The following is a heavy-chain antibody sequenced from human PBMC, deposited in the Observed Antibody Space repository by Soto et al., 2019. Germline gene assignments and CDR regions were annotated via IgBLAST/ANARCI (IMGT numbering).Heavy chain of an antibody. V-gene: IGHV1-69*13. Sequence: GASVKVSCKASGGTFSSYAISGVREAPGQGPEWMGGIVPIFGTANYAQKFQGRVTITADESTSTAYMELSSLRSEDTAVYYCARTGIAVAGTVVWYYAMDAWGQGTAVTVSS. J-gene: IGHJ6*02. D-gene: IGHD6-19*01. CDR1: GGTFSSYA. CDR2: IVPIFGTA. CDR3: ARTGIAVAGTVVWYYAMDA.